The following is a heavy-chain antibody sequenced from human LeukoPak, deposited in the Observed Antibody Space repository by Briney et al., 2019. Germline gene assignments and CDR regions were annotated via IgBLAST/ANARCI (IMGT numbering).Heavy chain of an antibody. CDR1: GFTFSSFG. CDR3: ARDAIISSSIGLFDY. V-gene: IGHV3-23*01. Sequence: GGSLRLSCAASGFTFSSFGMSWVRQAPGKGLEWVSTISGSGGSTYYADSVKGRFTISRDNSKNTLYLQMNSLRAEDTAVYYCARDAIISSSIGLFDYWGQGTLVTVSS. J-gene: IGHJ4*02. CDR2: ISGSGGST. D-gene: IGHD6-6*01.